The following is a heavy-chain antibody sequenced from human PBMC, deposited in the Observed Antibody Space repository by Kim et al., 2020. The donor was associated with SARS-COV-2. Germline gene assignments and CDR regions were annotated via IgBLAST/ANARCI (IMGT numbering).Heavy chain of an antibody. V-gene: IGHV5-51*01. CDR1: GYSFSTYW. J-gene: IGHJ6*02. D-gene: IGHD1-1*01. Sequence: GESLKISCKGSGYSFSTYWIGWVRQMPGKGLEWMGIIYPGDSNTRYSPAFQGQVTISADKSISTAYLQWSSLKASDTAMYYCAGHADPLERNCSGGACYYYYYGMDVWGQGTTVTVSS. CDR3: AGHADPLERNCSGGACYYYYYGMDV. CDR2: IYPGDSNT.